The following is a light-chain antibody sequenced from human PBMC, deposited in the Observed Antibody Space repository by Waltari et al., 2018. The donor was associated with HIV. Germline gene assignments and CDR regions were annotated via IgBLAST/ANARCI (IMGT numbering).Light chain of an antibody. V-gene: IGLV6-57*03. Sequence: NFMLTQPHSVSESPGQTITISCTRRSGSIASNYVQWYQQRPGSAPTTLIYDDNQRPSGVPDRFSGSIDSSSNSASLTISGLKTEDEADYYCQSYDSTNQVFGGGTKLTVL. CDR2: DDN. J-gene: IGLJ3*02. CDR1: SGSIASNY. CDR3: QSYDSTNQV.